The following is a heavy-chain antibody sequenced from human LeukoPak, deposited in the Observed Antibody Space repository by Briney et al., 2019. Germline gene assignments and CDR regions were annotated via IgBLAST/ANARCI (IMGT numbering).Heavy chain of an antibody. CDR2: INSDVRST. D-gene: IGHD3-10*01. V-gene: IGHV3-74*01. Sequence: GGSLRLSCTASGFTFSSYWMHWVRQAPGKGLVWVSRINSDVRSTSYADSVKGRFTISRDNAKNTLYLQMHSPRAEDTAVYYCARGELRNRMGIDYWGQGTRVSVSS. CDR3: ARGELRNRMGIDY. CDR1: GFTFSSYW. J-gene: IGHJ4*02.